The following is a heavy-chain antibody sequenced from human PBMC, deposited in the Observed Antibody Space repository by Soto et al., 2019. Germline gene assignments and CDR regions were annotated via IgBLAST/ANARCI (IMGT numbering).Heavy chain of an antibody. J-gene: IGHJ3*02. CDR1: GFIFSTYA. V-gene: IGHV3-23*01. D-gene: IGHD4-17*01. CDR2: ISNTGGST. CDR3: AHPRGYGVFDAVDI. Sequence: GGSLRLSCAASGFIFSTYAMNWVRQAPGKGLECVSAISNTGGSTFYAESVRGRFTISRDNFINTLYLQMTSLRTEDTAVYYCAHPRGYGVFDAVDIWGQGTMVTVSS.